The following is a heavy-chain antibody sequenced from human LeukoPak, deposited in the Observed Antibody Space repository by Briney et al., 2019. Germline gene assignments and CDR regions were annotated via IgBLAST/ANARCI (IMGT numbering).Heavy chain of an antibody. D-gene: IGHD6-13*01. V-gene: IGHV7-4-1*02. Sequence: ASVKVSCKASGYTFTNYGINWVRQAPGQGLEWMGWINTNTGNPMYAQGFTGRFVFSLDTSVSTAYLQISSLKADDIAVYYCATRYSSSRYYYLDVWGKGTTVTVSS. CDR2: INTNTGNP. CDR1: GYTFTNYG. CDR3: ATRYSSSRYYYLDV. J-gene: IGHJ6*03.